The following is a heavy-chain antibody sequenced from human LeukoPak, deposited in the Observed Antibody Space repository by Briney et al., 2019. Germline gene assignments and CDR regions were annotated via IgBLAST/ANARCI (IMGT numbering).Heavy chain of an antibody. Sequence: PSETLSLTCTVSGGSISSSSYYWGWIRQPPGKGLEWIGSIYYSGSTYYNPSLKSRVTISVDTSKNQFSLKLSSVTAADTAVYYCARVPGYCSGGSCYRYWYFDLWGRGTLVTVSS. CDR3: ARVPGYCSGGSCYRYWYFDL. D-gene: IGHD2-15*01. CDR1: GGSISSSSYY. V-gene: IGHV4-39*01. J-gene: IGHJ2*01. CDR2: IYYSGST.